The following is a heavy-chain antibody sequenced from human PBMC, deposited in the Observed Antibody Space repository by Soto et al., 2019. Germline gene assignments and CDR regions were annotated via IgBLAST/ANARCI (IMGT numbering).Heavy chain of an antibody. D-gene: IGHD4-17*01. V-gene: IGHV4-30-2*01. CDR1: GVSISSGGYS. J-gene: IGHJ5*02. CDR2: IYHSGTT. Sequence: QLQLQESGSGLVKPSQTLSLTCAVPGVSISSGGYSWSWIRQPPGKGLEWIGYIYHSGTTYHNPSLKSRVTISVDRSKNQFSLKLSSVTAADTAVYYCARGHGDYVYWFDPWGQGTLVTVSS. CDR3: ARGHGDYVYWFDP.